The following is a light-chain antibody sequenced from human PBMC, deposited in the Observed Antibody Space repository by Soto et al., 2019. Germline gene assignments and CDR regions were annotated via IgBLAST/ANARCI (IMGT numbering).Light chain of an antibody. V-gene: IGLV1-44*01. CDR3: ATWDDSLNLLSV. Sequence: QSVLTQPPSASGTPGQSVTISCSGDSSSIERNTVSCYQQLPGMAPKLLIYLNTRRPSGVPDRFSGSKSGTSASLAISGLQSEDEAEYYCATWDDSLNLLSVFGPGPTVPVL. CDR2: LNT. J-gene: IGLJ1*01. CDR1: SSSIERNT.